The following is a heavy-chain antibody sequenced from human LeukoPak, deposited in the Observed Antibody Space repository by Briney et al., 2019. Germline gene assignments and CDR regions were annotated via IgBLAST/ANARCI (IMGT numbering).Heavy chain of an antibody. D-gene: IGHD4-17*01. J-gene: IGHJ4*02. CDR1: GYTFTSYD. CDR2: MNPNSGNT. Sequence: GASVKVSCNASGYTFTSYDINWVRQATGQGLEWMGWMNPNSGNTGYAQKFQGRVTMTRNTSISTAYMELSSLRSEDTAVYYCARGDYGHYTWDYWGQGTVHTVSS. V-gene: IGHV1-8*01. CDR3: ARGDYGHYTWDY.